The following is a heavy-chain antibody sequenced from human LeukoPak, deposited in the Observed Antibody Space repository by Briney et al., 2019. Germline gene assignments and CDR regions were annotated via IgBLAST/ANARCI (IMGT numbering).Heavy chain of an antibody. CDR3: AKDLNSGGYDPSSGWYLALSGMDV. Sequence: QPGRSLRLSCAASGFTFSSYGMHWVRQAPGKGLEWVAVISYDGSNKYYADSVKGRFIISRDNSKNTLYLQMNSLRAEDTAVYYCAKDLNSGGYDPSSGWYLALSGMDVWGQGTTVTVSS. CDR1: GFTFSSYG. V-gene: IGHV3-30*18. CDR2: ISYDGSNK. D-gene: IGHD6-19*01. J-gene: IGHJ6*02.